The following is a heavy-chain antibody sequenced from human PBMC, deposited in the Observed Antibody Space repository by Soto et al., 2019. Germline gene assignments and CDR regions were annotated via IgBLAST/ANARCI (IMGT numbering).Heavy chain of an antibody. Sequence: SETLSLTCAVYGGSFSGYYRSWIRQPPGKGLEWIGEINHSGSTNYNPSLKSRVTISVDTSKNQFSLKLSSVTAADTAVYYCAREYYDYIWGSYRQTYAFDIWGQGTMVTVS. CDR3: AREYYDYIWGSYRQTYAFDI. CDR2: INHSGST. V-gene: IGHV4-34*01. J-gene: IGHJ3*02. CDR1: GGSFSGYY. D-gene: IGHD3-16*02.